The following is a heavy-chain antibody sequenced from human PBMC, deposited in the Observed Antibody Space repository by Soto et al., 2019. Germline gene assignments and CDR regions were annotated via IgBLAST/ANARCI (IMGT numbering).Heavy chain of an antibody. J-gene: IGHJ4*02. D-gene: IGHD2-2*01. CDR3: ARVEERVAMPSGY. CDR1: GGSISSYY. CDR2: IYYGGST. Sequence: QVQLQESGPGLVKPSETLSLTCTVSGGSISSYYWSWIRQPPGKGLEWIGYIYYGGSTNYNPSLKSRVTISVDTSHNQFCLKLSSVNAADTAVYYCARVEERVAMPSGYWGKGTLVTVSS. V-gene: IGHV4-59*01.